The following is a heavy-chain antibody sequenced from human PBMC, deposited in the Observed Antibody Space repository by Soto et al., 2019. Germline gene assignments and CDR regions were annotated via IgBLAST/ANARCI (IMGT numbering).Heavy chain of an antibody. D-gene: IGHD3-10*01. CDR1: GFSLSTSGMS. CDR2: IDWDDDK. Sequence: SGPTLVNPTETLTLTCTFSGFSLSTSGMSVSWIRQPPGKALEWLARIDWDDDKTYSASLKTRLTISKDTSKNHVVLTMTNMDPVDTATYYCVHFITSIAHPDNWGQGALVTVSS. CDR3: VHFITSIAHPDN. V-gene: IGHV2-70*12. J-gene: IGHJ4*02.